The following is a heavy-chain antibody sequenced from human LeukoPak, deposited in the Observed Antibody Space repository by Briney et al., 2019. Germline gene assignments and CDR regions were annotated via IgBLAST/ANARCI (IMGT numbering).Heavy chain of an antibody. CDR1: GGSISSGSYY. CDR2: IYTSGST. V-gene: IGHV4-61*02. CDR3: ARASLIKVVPAAPGYYFDY. J-gene: IGHJ4*02. D-gene: IGHD2-2*01. Sequence: PPETLSLTCTVSGGSISSGSYYWSWIRQPAGKGLEWIGGIYTSGSTNSNPSLKSRVTISVDTSKNQFSLKLSSVTAADTAVNYCARASLIKVVPAAPGYYFDYWGQGTLVTVSS.